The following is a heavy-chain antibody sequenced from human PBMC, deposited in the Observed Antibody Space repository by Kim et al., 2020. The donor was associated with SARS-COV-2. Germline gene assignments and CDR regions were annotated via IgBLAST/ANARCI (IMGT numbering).Heavy chain of an antibody. CDR1: GFVFRDYW. CDR3: ARDLTVTGGYY. Sequence: GGSLRLSCVASGFVFRDYWMHWVRQAPGKGLVWVSRMNSDTSTIRYADSVKGRFTISRDNAKNTLYLQMNSLRAEDTAVYYCARDLTVTGGYYWGQGTLVTVSS. D-gene: IGHD4-17*01. V-gene: IGHV3-74*01. CDR2: MNSDTSTI. J-gene: IGHJ4*02.